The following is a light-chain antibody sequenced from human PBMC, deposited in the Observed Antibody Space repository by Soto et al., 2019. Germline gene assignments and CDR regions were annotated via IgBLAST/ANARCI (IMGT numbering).Light chain of an antibody. CDR3: EAWDSNLSGGV. CDR1: RSNIGNNY. CDR2: DND. J-gene: IGLJ3*02. V-gene: IGLV1-51*01. Sequence: QSVLTQPPSVSAAPGQKVTVSCSGSRSNIGNNYVSWYQHLPGTAPKLLIYDNDKRPSGIPDRFSASKSGTSATLDITGLRTGDEADYYCEAWDSNLSGGVFGGGTKVTVL.